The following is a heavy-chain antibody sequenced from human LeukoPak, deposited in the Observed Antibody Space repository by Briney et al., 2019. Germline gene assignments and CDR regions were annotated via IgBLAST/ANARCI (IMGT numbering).Heavy chain of an antibody. V-gene: IGHV3-23*01. Sequence: GGSLRLSCAASGFTFSSYAMSWVRQAPGKGLEWVSAISGSGGSTYYADSVKGRFTISRDNSKNTLYLQMNSLRAEDTAVYYCAKDTIPGRWEPYYFDYWGQGTLVTVSS. D-gene: IGHD1-26*01. CDR2: ISGSGGST. CDR3: AKDTIPGRWEPYYFDY. CDR1: GFTFSSYA. J-gene: IGHJ4*02.